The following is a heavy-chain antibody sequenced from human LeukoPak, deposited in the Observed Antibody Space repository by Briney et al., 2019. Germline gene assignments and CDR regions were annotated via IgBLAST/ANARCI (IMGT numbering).Heavy chain of an antibody. J-gene: IGHJ4*02. CDR2: INHSGNT. CDR3: ARHVYYGGNSGTDY. V-gene: IGHV4-34*01. D-gene: IGHD4-23*01. Sequence: PSETLSLTCAVYGGSFSNHYWSWIRQPPGKGLEWIGEINHSGNTNYNPSLKSRVTISVDTSKNQFSLKLSSVTAADTAVYYCARHVYYGGNSGTDYWGQGTLVTVSS. CDR1: GGSFSNHY.